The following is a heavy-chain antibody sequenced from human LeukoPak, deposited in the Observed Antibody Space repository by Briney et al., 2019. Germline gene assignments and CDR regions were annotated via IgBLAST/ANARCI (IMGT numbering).Heavy chain of an antibody. Sequence: GGSLRLSCAASGFTFSSYSMNWVRQAPGKGLEWVSYISSSSSTIYYADSVKGRFTISRDNAKNSLYLQMNSLRAEDTAVYYCATRPVAVAGVYFDYWGQGTLVTVSS. J-gene: IGHJ4*02. CDR2: ISSSSSTI. CDR1: GFTFSSYS. V-gene: IGHV3-48*01. CDR3: ATRPVAVAGVYFDY. D-gene: IGHD6-19*01.